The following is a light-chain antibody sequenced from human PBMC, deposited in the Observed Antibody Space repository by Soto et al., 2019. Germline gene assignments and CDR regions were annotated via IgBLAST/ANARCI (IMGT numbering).Light chain of an antibody. V-gene: IGLV2-11*01. Sequence: QSALTQPRSVSGSPGQSVTISCTITSNDLGGYNYFSWYQQRPGKAPKLIIYDVSKRPSGVPDRFSGSKSGNTASLTISGLQAEDEADYYSCSYARSYVVKFGGGTKLTVL. CDR2: DVS. CDR3: CSYARSYVVK. CDR1: SNDLGGYNY. J-gene: IGLJ2*01.